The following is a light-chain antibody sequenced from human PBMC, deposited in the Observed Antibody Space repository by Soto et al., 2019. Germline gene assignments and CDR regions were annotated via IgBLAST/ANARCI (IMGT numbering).Light chain of an antibody. CDR3: QQYNNWPRT. J-gene: IGKJ1*01. CDR2: GAS. Sequence: EIVMTQSPSTLSVAPWERSTLSCMASQSVSSNLALYQQKPGQAPRLLIYGASTMATGIPARFSGSGSGTEFTLTISSLQSEDFAVYYCQQYNNWPRTFGQGTKVDIK. CDR1: QSVSSN. V-gene: IGKV3-15*01.